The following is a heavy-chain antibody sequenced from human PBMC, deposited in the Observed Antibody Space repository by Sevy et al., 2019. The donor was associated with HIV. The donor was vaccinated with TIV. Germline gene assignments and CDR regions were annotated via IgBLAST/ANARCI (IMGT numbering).Heavy chain of an antibody. CDR3: ARAPPVRSGDDSLNWFDP. CDR2: IHYTGTT. D-gene: IGHD5-12*01. CDR1: GGSISAYH. Sequence: SETLSLTCTVSGGSISAYHWSWIRQPPGKGLEYIGYIHYTGTTNYNPSLKSRVTISVDTSKNQFSLKRSSVTAADTALYYCARAPPVRSGDDSLNWFDPWGQGTLVTVSS. V-gene: IGHV4-59*01. J-gene: IGHJ5*02.